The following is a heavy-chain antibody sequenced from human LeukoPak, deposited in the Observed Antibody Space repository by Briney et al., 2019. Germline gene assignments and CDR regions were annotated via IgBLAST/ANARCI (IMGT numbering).Heavy chain of an antibody. J-gene: IGHJ4*02. D-gene: IGHD2-15*01. CDR2: IIPIFGTA. CDR3: VYLGYCSGGSCYSGDFDN. CDR1: GGTCSSYA. V-gene: IGHV1-69*01. Sequence: ASVKVSCKASGGTCSSYAISWVRQAPGQGLEWMGGIIPIFGTANYAQKFQGRVTITADESTSTAYMELSSLRSEDTAVYYCVYLGYCSGGSCYSGDFDNWGQGTLVTVSS.